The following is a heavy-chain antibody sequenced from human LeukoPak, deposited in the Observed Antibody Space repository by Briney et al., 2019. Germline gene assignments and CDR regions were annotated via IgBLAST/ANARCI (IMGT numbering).Heavy chain of an antibody. CDR1: GFTFSSYW. Sequence: GGSLRLSCAASGFTFSSYWMSWVRQAPGKGLEGVANIKQDGSEKYYVDSVKGRFTISRDNAKNSLYLQMNSLRAEDTAVYYCARTDLGYCSSTSCPGAAEYFQHWGQGTLVTVSS. V-gene: IGHV3-7*01. J-gene: IGHJ1*01. CDR3: ARTDLGYCSSTSCPGAAEYFQH. CDR2: IKQDGSEK. D-gene: IGHD2-2*01.